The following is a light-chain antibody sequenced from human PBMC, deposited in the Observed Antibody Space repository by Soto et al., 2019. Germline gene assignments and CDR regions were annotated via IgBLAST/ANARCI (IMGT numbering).Light chain of an antibody. V-gene: IGLV1-44*01. CDR1: SSNIGRNT. J-gene: IGLJ3*02. CDR3: AAWDDSLSGVV. CDR2: SDN. Sequence: QAVVTQPPSASGTPGQRVTLSCSGSSSNIGRNTVNWYQQLPGTAPKLLTYSDNQRPSGVPDRFSGSKSGSSASLAISGLQSEDEADYYCAAWDDSLSGVVFGGGTQLTVL.